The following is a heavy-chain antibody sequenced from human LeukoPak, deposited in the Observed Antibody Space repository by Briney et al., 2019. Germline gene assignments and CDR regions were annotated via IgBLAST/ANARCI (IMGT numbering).Heavy chain of an antibody. J-gene: IGHJ4*02. Sequence: GGSLRLSCAASGFTFSNYWMHWVRQTPGKGLVWVSRINTDGTTRYADSVKGQFTISRDNAKNTLYLQMDSLRAEDTAVYYCARGAGIVGPTTPFDYWGQGALVTVSS. CDR3: ARGAGIVGPTTPFDY. CDR2: INTDGTT. V-gene: IGHV3-74*01. CDR1: GFTFSNYW. D-gene: IGHD1-26*01.